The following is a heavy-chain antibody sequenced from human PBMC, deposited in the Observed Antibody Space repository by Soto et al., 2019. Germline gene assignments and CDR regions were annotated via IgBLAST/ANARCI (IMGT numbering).Heavy chain of an antibody. J-gene: IGHJ6*02. CDR1: GGSFSGYY. CDR3: ARDRWGTEWLLCYYGMDV. D-gene: IGHD3-3*01. CDR2: INHSGST. V-gene: IGHV4-34*01. Sequence: SETLSLTCAVYGGSFSGYYWSWIRQPPGKGLEWIGEINHSGSTNYNPSLKSRVTISVDTSKNQFSLKLSSVTAADTAVYYCARDRWGTEWLLCYYGMDVWGQGTTVTVSS.